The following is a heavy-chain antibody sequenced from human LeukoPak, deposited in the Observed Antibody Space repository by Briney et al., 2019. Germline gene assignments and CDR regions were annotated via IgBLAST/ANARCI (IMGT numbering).Heavy chain of an antibody. CDR2: INAGNGNT. CDR1: GYTFTSYA. D-gene: IGHD3-22*01. CDR3: ARTYYYDSSGYYYDRPYFDY. Sequence: ASVKVSCKASGYTFTSYAMHWARQAPGQRLEWMGWINAGNGNTKYSQKFQGRVTITRDTSASTAYMELSSLRSEDTAVYYCARTYYYDSSGYYYDRPYFDYWGQGTLVTVSS. V-gene: IGHV1-3*01. J-gene: IGHJ4*02.